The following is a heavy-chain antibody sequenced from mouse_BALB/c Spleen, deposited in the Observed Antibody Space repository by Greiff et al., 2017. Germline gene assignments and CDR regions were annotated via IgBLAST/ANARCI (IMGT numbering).Heavy chain of an antibody. CDR3: ARGEYGNYYFDY. CDR2: ISYDGSN. D-gene: IGHD2-10*02. CDR1: GYSITSGYY. V-gene: IGHV3-6*02. J-gene: IGHJ2*01. Sequence: VHLKESGPGLVKPSQSLSLTCSVTGYSITSGYYWNWIRQFPGNKLEWMGYISYDGSNNYNPSLKNLISITRDTSKNQFFLKLNSVTTEDTATYYCARGEYGNYYFDYWGQGTTLTVSS.